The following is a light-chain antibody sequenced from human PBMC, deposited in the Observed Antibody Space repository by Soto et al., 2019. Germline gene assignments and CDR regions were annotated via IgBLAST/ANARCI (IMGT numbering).Light chain of an antibody. CDR2: AAS. Sequence: IQVTQSPSSLSASVGESVTITCRASQDIDNYLNWYQHRPGEAPKLLIYAASSLETGVSTRFSGSGSGTDFSFTITSLRPEDSATYYCQQHDTRPTMTFGQGTRLEI. J-gene: IGKJ5*01. V-gene: IGKV1-33*01. CDR3: QQHDTRPTMT. CDR1: QDIDNY.